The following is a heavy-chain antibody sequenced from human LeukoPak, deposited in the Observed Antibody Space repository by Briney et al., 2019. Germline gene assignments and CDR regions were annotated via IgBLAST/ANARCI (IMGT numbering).Heavy chain of an antibody. Sequence: PGGSLTLSRAASGFTFSSYGMHWVRQAPGKGLEWVAVISDDGSTNYYADSVKGRFTISRDNPKNTLYLEMNSLRPEDTAVYYCAKEGAAGGKMQYCFDYWGQGTLVSVSS. J-gene: IGHJ4*02. CDR2: ISDDGSTN. CDR1: GFTFSSYG. V-gene: IGHV3-30*18. D-gene: IGHD6-13*01. CDR3: AKEGAAGGKMQYCFDY.